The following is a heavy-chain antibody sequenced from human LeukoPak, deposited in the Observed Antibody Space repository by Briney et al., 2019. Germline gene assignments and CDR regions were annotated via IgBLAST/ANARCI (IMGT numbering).Heavy chain of an antibody. CDR2: ISGSGGST. Sequence: GGSLRLSCAASGFTFSSYAMSWVRQAPGKGLEWVSAISGSGGSTYYADSVKGRFTISRGNSKNTLYLQMNSLRAEDTAVYYCAKRGTYSSSGDYWGQGTLVTVSS. CDR1: GFTFSSYA. CDR3: AKRGTYSSSGDY. V-gene: IGHV3-23*01. J-gene: IGHJ4*02. D-gene: IGHD6-13*01.